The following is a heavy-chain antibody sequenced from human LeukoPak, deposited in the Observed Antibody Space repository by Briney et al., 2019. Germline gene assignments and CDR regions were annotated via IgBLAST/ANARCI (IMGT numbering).Heavy chain of an antibody. CDR2: ISSSSSYT. CDR3: ARDGLLAVADL. Sequence: GGSLRLSCAASGFTFSSYSMHWVRQAPGKGLEWVSSISSSSSYTYYADSVKGRFTISRDNAKNSLYLQMNSLRAEDTAVYYCARDGLLAVADLWGQGTLVTVSS. D-gene: IGHD6-19*01. CDR1: GFTFSSYS. J-gene: IGHJ1*01. V-gene: IGHV3-21*01.